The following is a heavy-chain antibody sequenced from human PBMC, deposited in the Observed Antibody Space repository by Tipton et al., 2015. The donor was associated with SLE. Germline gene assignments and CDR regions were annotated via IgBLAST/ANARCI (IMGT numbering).Heavy chain of an antibody. V-gene: IGHV4-39*01. CDR3: ASPEAFDI. Sequence: TLSLTCTVSGGSITSSNYYWGWIRQSSGKGLEWIGSIHYSGKTYYNSSLKSRLTISVDTSKSRFSLKLSSVTAADTAVYYCASPEAFDIWGQGTMVTVSS. J-gene: IGHJ3*02. CDR2: IHYSGKT. CDR1: GGSITSSNYY.